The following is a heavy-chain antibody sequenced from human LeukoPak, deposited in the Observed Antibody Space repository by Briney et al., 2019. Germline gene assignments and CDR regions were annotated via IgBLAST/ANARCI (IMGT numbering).Heavy chain of an antibody. J-gene: IGHJ4*02. Sequence: SVKVSCKASGGTFSSYTISWVRQAPGQGLGWMGRIIPILGIANYAQKFQGRVTITADKSTSTAYMELSSLRSEDTAVYYCASPDAASGGLGRDWGQGTLVTVSS. CDR3: ASPDAASGGLGRD. CDR2: IIPILGIA. V-gene: IGHV1-69*02. D-gene: IGHD1-26*01. CDR1: GGTFSSYT.